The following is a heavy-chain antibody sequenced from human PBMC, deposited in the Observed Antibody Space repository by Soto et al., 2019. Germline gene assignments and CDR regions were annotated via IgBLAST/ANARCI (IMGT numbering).Heavy chain of an antibody. J-gene: IGHJ5*02. CDR1: GGSITNSY. V-gene: IGHV4-59*08. CDR3: ARGRWFGP. D-gene: IGHD1-26*01. CDR2: IYYSGST. Sequence: QVQLQESGPGLVKPSETLSLTCTVSGGSITNSYLSWIRQPPGKGLEWIGYIYYSGSTNYNPSLNSRVTLSEDTSQHQFSLKLTSATAADTAVSYCARGRWFGPWGQGTLVTVSS.